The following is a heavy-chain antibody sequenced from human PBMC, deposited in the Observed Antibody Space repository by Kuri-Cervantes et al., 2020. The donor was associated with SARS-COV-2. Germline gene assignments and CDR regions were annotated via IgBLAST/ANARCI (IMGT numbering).Heavy chain of an antibody. J-gene: IGHJ6*02. D-gene: IGHD3-3*01. CDR2: INAGNGNT. CDR3: ARGGDFWYFYYGMDV. Sequence: ASVKVSCKASGYTFTSYAMHWVRQAPGQRLEWMGWINAGNGNTKYSQKFQGRVTITWDTSASTAYMELSSLRSEDTAVYYCARGGDFWYFYYGMDVWGQGTMVTVSS. V-gene: IGHV1-3*01. CDR1: GYTFTSYA.